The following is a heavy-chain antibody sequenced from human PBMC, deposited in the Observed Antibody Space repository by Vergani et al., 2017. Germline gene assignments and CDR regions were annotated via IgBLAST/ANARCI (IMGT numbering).Heavy chain of an antibody. V-gene: IGHV3-15*01. CDR2: IKSKTDGGTT. CDR1: GFTFSNAW. J-gene: IGHJ6*02. D-gene: IGHD6-19*01. Sequence: EVQLVESGGGLVKPGGSLRLSCAASGFTFSNAWMSWVRQAPGKGLEWVGRIKSKTDGGTTDYAAPVKGRFTISRDDSKNTLYLQMNSLKTEDTAVYYCTTFLPGIAVAWYYRYYGMDVWGQGTTVTVSS. CDR3: TTFLPGIAVAWYYRYYGMDV.